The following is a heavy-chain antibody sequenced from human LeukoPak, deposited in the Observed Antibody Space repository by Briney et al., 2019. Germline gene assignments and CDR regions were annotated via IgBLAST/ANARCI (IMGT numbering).Heavy chain of an antibody. V-gene: IGHV4-59*01. J-gene: IGHJ4*01. CDR2: IYSTGIT. D-gene: IGHD3-22*01. CDR3: ARFIGSSGYYDY. CDR1: GGSISGYY. Sequence: SETLFFTCTASGGSISGYYWSWIRQPPGKGLELIGYIYSTGITDYNPSLTSRVTISVDTSNNQFSLKLSTVTAADTAVYYCARFIGSSGYYDYWGHGTLVTVPS.